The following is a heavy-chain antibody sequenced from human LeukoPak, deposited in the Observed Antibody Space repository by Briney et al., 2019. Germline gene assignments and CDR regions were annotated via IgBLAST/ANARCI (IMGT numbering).Heavy chain of an antibody. V-gene: IGHV4-34*01. J-gene: IGHJ4*02. CDR3: ARGQKKQCGSGSYYSPGLDY. Sequence: PSETLSPTCAVYGGSFSGYYWSWIRQPPGKGLEWIGEINHSGSTNYNPSLKSRVTISVDTSKNQFSLKLSSVTAADSAVYYCARGQKKQCGSGSYYSPGLDYWGQGTLVTASS. CDR1: GGSFSGYY. CDR2: INHSGST. D-gene: IGHD3-10*01.